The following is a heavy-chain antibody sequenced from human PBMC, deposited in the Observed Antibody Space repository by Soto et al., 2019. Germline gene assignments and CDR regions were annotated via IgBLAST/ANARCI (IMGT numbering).Heavy chain of an antibody. J-gene: IGHJ5*02. D-gene: IGHD5-12*01. CDR2: VYDSGST. CDR3: AKWLQYGGWFDT. Sequence: QVQLLESGPRLVKSSETLSLTCTVSGAAIRNYYWFWIRQAPGKGLEWIGYVYDSGSTIYNPSLKSRVAISVDTSKNQIFLSLNPVTAADTAVYYCAKWLQYGGWFDTWGQGTLVTVSS. CDR1: GAAIRNYY. V-gene: IGHV4-59*01.